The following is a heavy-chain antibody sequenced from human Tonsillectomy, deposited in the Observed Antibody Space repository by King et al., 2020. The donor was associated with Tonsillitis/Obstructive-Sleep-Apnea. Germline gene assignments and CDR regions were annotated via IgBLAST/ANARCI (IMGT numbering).Heavy chain of an antibody. V-gene: IGHV3-23*04. CDR1: GFTFSSHA. D-gene: IGHD1-14*01. CDR3: AKDPQSTGGNFYYYYMDV. CDR2: ISDRGGST. J-gene: IGHJ6*03. Sequence: DVQLVESGGGLVQPGGSLRLSCAASGFTFSSHAMSWVRQAAGKGLEWVSAISDRGGSTYYADSVKGRFTISGDNSRNTVYLQMNGLRAEDTAVYYCAKDPQSTGGNFYYYYMDVWGKGTTVTVSS.